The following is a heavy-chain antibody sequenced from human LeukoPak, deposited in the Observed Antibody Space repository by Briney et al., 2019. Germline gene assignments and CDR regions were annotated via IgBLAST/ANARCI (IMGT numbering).Heavy chain of an antibody. J-gene: IGHJ4*02. V-gene: IGHV5-51*01. CDR1: GYSFTTYW. D-gene: IGHD2/OR15-2a*01. Sequence: GESLKISCKGSGYSFTTYWIAWVRQMPGKGLEWMGIIYPCDSDTRYSPSIQGQVTISADKSISTAYLQWSSLKASDTAMYYCARHPPGESMAMFDYWGQGTLVTVSS. CDR3: ARHPPGESMAMFDY. CDR2: IYPCDSDT.